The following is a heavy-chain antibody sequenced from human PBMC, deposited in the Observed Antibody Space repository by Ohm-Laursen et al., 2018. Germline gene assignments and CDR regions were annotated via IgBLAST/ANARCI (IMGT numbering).Heavy chain of an antibody. D-gene: IGHD1-26*01. Sequence: GASVKVSCKASGYTFTNYGISWVRQAPGQGLEWMGWISAYNSNTDSAQKLQGRVTMTTDTSSSTAYMELRSLTSDDTAVYYCARDGKRRMTEYWYFDIWGRGTLVTVSS. CDR2: ISAYNSNT. CDR3: ARDGKRRMTEYWYFDI. CDR1: GYTFTNYG. J-gene: IGHJ2*01. V-gene: IGHV1-18*01.